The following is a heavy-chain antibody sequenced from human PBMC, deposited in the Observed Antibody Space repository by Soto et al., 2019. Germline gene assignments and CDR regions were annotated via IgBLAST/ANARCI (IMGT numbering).Heavy chain of an antibody. CDR1: GYTFTSYY. CDR2: INPSGGST. CDR3: VRESTPTRWFDP. D-gene: IGHD2-2*01. J-gene: IGHJ5*02. Sequence: QVQLVQSGAEVKKPGASVKVSCKASGYTFTSYYIHWVRQAPGQGLEWMGVINPSGGSTSYAQNFQGRVTMTKDTSTSTVYMELSSRRSEDTAVYYCVRESTPTRWFDPWGQGTLVTVSS. V-gene: IGHV1-46*03.